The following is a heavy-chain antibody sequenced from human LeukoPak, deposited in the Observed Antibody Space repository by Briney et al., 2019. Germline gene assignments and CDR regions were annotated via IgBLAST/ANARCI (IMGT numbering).Heavy chain of an antibody. CDR2: INHSGST. CDR3: ASPVRGVIIN. J-gene: IGHJ4*02. Sequence: PSETLSFTCAVYGGSFSGYYWSWIRQPPGKGLEWIGEINHSGSTNYNPSLKSRVTISVDTSKNQFSLKLSSVTAADTAVYYCASPVRGVIINWGQGTLVTVSS. D-gene: IGHD3-10*01. CDR1: GGSFSGYY. V-gene: IGHV4-34*01.